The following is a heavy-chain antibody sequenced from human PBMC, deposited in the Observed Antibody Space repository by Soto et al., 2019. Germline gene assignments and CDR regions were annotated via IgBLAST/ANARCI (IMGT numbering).Heavy chain of an antibody. J-gene: IGHJ6*02. CDR3: ARDTRNSGYDCAYYYYGMDV. CDR2: IIPIFGTA. Sequence: VSVEASRGTFISFGMYWVRQALGPGREGMGGIIPIFGTANYANKYQGRVTITADKSTSTAYMEQSSLRSEDTAVNYCARDTRNSGYDCAYYYYGMDVWGQGTMVTVSS. CDR1: RGTFISFG. V-gene: IGHV1-69*06. D-gene: IGHD5-12*01.